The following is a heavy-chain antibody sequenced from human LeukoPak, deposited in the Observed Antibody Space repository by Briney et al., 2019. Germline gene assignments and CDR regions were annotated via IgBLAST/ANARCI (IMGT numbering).Heavy chain of an antibody. CDR2: IYSDGTT. V-gene: IGHV3-53*01. J-gene: IGHJ6*03. CDR3: ARDGGKIHYLDPHRDV. D-gene: IGHD3/OR15-3a*01. Sequence: PGGSLRLSCEASEFSVSTNCMSWVRQAPGKGLEWVSVIYSDGTTYYADSVKGRFTVSRDKYKNTLYLQMNSLRVEDTAVYYCARDGGKIHYLDPHRDVGGKGPRVTVP. CDR1: EFSVSTNC.